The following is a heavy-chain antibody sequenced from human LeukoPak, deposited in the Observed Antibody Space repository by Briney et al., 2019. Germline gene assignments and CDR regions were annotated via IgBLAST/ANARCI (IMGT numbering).Heavy chain of an antibody. J-gene: IGHJ4*02. CDR2: IYTSGST. Sequence: PSGTLSLTCTVSGGSISSYYWSWIRQPAGKGLEWIGRIYTSGSTNYNPSLKSRVTMSVDTSKNQFSLKLSSVTAADTAVYYCARDIRDYGSGSYFDYWGQGTLVTVSS. CDR3: ARDIRDYGSGSYFDY. D-gene: IGHD3-10*01. CDR1: GGSISSYY. V-gene: IGHV4-4*07.